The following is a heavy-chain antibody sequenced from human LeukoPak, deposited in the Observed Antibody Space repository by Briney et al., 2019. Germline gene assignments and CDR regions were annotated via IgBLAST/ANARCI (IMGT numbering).Heavy chain of an antibody. CDR2: ISWDGGTT. D-gene: IGHD1-26*01. V-gene: IGHV3-43*01. CDR1: GFTFDDYT. Sequence: GSLRLSCAASGFTFDDYTMHWVRQAPGKGLEWVSLISWDGGTTYYADSAKGRFTISRDNSKNFLYLQMNSLRTEDTALYFCAKDVGDYWGQGTLVTVSS. CDR3: AKDVGDY. J-gene: IGHJ4*02.